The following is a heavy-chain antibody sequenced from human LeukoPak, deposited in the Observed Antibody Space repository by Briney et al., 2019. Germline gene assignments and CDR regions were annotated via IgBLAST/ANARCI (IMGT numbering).Heavy chain of an antibody. CDR1: GYTFTSYD. CDR3: ARGFFNMEWLVLFDY. D-gene: IGHD6-19*01. V-gene: IGHV1-8*01. J-gene: IGHJ4*02. CDR2: MNPNSGNT. Sequence: ASVKVSCKASGYTFTSYDINWVRQATGQGLEWMGWMNPNSGNTGYAQKFQGRVTMTRNTSISTAYMELSSLRSEDTAVYYCARGFFNMEWLVLFDYWGQRTLVTLSS.